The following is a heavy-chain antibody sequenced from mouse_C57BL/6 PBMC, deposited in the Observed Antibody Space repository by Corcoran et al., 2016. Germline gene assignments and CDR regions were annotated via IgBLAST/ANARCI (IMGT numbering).Heavy chain of an antibody. CDR2: IYPGDGDT. CDR3: ARYPYYYGSSYEAMDY. J-gene: IGHJ4*01. Sequence: QVQLQQSGAELVKPGASVKISCKASGYAFSSYWMNWVTQRPGKGLEWIGQIYPGDGDTNYNGKFKGKATLTADKSSSTAYMQLSSLTSEDSAVYFCARYPYYYGSSYEAMDYWGQGTSVTVSS. V-gene: IGHV1-80*01. D-gene: IGHD1-1*01. CDR1: GYAFSSYW.